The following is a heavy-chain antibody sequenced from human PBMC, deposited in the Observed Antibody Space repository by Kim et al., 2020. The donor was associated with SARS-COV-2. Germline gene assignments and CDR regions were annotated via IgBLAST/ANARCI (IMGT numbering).Heavy chain of an antibody. CDR3: ARDRGVRYSYGWGSYGMDV. Sequence: SETLSLTCTVSGGSISSYYWSWIRQPPGKGLEWIGYIYYSGSTNYNPSLKSRVTISVDTSKNQFSLKLSSVTAADTAVYYCARDRGVRYSYGWGSYGMDVWGQGTTVTVSS. CDR1: GGSISSYY. J-gene: IGHJ6*02. V-gene: IGHV4-59*01. D-gene: IGHD5-18*01. CDR2: IYYSGST.